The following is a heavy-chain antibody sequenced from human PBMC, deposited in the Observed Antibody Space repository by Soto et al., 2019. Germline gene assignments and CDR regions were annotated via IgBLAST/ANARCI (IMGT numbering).Heavy chain of an antibody. Sequence: QVQLQESGPGLVMPSGTLSLTCAVSGGSMSSPNWWSWVRQSPGKGLEWIGEIYHSGSTNYNPSLQSRVTISVEKSKNQFSLNLSSVTAADTAVYYCASRLAGHYYGMDVWGQGTTVTVSS. CDR2: IYHSGST. V-gene: IGHV4-4*02. J-gene: IGHJ6*02. CDR3: ASRLAGHYYGMDV. CDR1: GGSMSSPNW.